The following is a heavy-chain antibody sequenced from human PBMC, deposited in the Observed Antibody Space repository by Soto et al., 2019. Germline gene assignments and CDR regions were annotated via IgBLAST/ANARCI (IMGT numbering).Heavy chain of an antibody. D-gene: IGHD3-3*01. CDR3: AKDVLRFLEWLLLESYYFDY. V-gene: IGHV3-30*18. J-gene: IGHJ4*02. CDR1: GFTFSSYG. Sequence: GGSLRLSCAASGFTFSSYGMHWVRQAPGKGLEWVAVISYDGSNKYYADSVKGRFTISRDNSKNTLYLQMNSLRAEDTAVYYCAKDVLRFLEWLLLESYYFDYWGQGTLVTVSS. CDR2: ISYDGSNK.